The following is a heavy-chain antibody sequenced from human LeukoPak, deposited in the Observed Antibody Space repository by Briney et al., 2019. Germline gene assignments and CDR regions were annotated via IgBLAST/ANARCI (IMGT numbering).Heavy chain of an antibody. CDR3: AKASAMIVVVSKHFDY. J-gene: IGHJ4*02. V-gene: IGHV3-23*01. D-gene: IGHD3-22*01. Sequence: LPGGSLRLSCAASGFTFSSCAMSWVRQAPGKGLEWVSAISGSGGSTYYADSVKGRFTISRDNSKNTLYLQMNSLRAEDTAVYYCAKASAMIVVVSKHFDYWGQGTLVTVSS. CDR2: ISGSGGST. CDR1: GFTFSSCA.